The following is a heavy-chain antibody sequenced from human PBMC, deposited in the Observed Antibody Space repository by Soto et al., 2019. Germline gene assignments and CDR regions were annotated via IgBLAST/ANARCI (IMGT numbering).Heavy chain of an antibody. CDR1: GGSISSYY. V-gene: IGHV4-59*01. D-gene: IGHD7-27*01. CDR2: IYYSGST. CDR3: ARDGETGDGGHYYYGMDV. J-gene: IGHJ6*02. Sequence: SSETLSLTCTVSGGSISSYYWSWIRQPPGKGLEWIGYIYYSGSTNYNPSLKSRVTISVDTSKNQFSLKLSSVTAADTAVYYCARDGETGDGGHYYYGMDVWGQGTTVTVSS.